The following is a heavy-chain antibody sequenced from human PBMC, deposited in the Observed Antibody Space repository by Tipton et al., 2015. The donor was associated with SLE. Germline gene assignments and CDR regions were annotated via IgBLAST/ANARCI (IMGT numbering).Heavy chain of an antibody. CDR2: INHSGST. V-gene: IGHV4-34*01. CDR1: GGSFSGYY. D-gene: IGHD6-13*01. J-gene: IGHJ1*01. CDR3: ARDQGSSSGIQH. Sequence: LRLSCAVYGGSFSGYYWSWIRQPPGKGLEWIGEINHSGSTNYNPSLKSRVTISVDTSKNQFSLKLSSVTAADTAVYYCARDQGSSSGIQHWGQGTLVTVSS.